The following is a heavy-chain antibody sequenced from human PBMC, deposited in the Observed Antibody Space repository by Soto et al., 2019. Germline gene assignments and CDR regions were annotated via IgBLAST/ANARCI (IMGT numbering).Heavy chain of an antibody. CDR3: ARARSILITMVRGVNHYYYYGMDV. J-gene: IGHJ6*02. Sequence: KPSETLSLTCAVYGGSFSGYYWSWIRQPPGKGLEWIGEINHSGSTNYNPSLKSRVTISVDTSKNQFSLKLSSETAADTAVYYCARARSILITMVRGVNHYYYYGMDVWGQGTTVTVSS. CDR2: INHSGST. V-gene: IGHV4-34*01. CDR1: GGSFSGYY. D-gene: IGHD3-10*01.